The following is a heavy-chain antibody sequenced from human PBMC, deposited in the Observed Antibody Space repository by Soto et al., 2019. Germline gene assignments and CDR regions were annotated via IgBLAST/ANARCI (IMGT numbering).Heavy chain of an antibody. J-gene: IGHJ4*02. CDR3: ARLGYSYGLGSLDY. CDR1: GGSISSSSYY. Sequence: SETLSLTCTVSGGSISSSSYYWGWSRQPPGKGLEWIGSIYYSGSTYYNPSLKSRVTISVDTSKNQFSLKLSSVTAADTAVYYCARLGYSYGLGSLDYWGQGTLVTVSS. D-gene: IGHD5-18*01. V-gene: IGHV4-39*01. CDR2: IYYSGST.